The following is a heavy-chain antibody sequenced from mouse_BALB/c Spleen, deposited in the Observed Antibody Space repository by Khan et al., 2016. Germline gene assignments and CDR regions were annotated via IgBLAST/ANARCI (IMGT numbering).Heavy chain of an antibody. V-gene: IGHV10S3*01. CDR1: GFTFNTNA. Sequence: EVQLVETGGGLVQPKGSLKLSCAASGFTFNTNAMNWVRQAPGKGLEWVARIRSKSNNYATYYADSVKDRFTISRDDSQSMLYLQMNYLKTEDTARYYCGRDISGYAYWGQGTLVTVSA. D-gene: IGHD3-1*01. CDR3: GRDISGYAY. J-gene: IGHJ3*01. CDR2: IRSKSNNYAT.